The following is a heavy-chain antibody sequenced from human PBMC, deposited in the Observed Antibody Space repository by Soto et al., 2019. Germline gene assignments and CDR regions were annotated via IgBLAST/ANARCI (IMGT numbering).Heavy chain of an antibody. CDR1: GSTXTSYY. J-gene: IGHJ6*03. CDR3: ARAYDFWSGYYSYYYYYYMDV. Sequence: GDPVKVSCKASGSTXTSYYIKWVRQATGQGLEWLGWMNPNSGTTGYAQKFQGRATMTRNTSLSTAYMELSSLRSEDTAVYYCARAYDFWSGYYSYYYYYYMDVWGKVTTFTVSS. V-gene: IGHV1-8*01. D-gene: IGHD3-3*01. CDR2: MNPNSGTT.